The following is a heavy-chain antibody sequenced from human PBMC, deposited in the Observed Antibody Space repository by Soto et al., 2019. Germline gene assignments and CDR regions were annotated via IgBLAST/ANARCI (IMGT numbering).Heavy chain of an antibody. CDR2: MNPNSGNT. CDR3: ARDLAKGGGSAGFDY. CDR1: GYTFTSYD. J-gene: IGHJ4*02. D-gene: IGHD1-26*01. Sequence: ASVKVSCKASGYTFTSYDINWVRQATGQGLEWMGWMNPNSGNTGYAQKFQGRVTMTRNTSISTAYMTLTRLTSDDTAVYYCARDLAKGGGSAGFDYWGQGTLVTVSS. V-gene: IGHV1-8*01.